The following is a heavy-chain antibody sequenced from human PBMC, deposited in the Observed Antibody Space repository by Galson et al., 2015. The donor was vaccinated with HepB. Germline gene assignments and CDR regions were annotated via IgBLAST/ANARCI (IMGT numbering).Heavy chain of an antibody. Sequence: SLRLSCAASGFTFGDYAMSWFRQAPGKGLEWVGFIRRKAYGGTTEYAASVKGRFSISRDDSKSIAYLQMNSLKAEDTAVYYCCRATYCGGDCFHYGMDVWGQGTTVTVSS. V-gene: IGHV3-49*03. D-gene: IGHD2-21*01. CDR1: GFTFGDYA. CDR2: IRRKAYGGTT. J-gene: IGHJ6*02. CDR3: CRATYCGGDCFHYGMDV.